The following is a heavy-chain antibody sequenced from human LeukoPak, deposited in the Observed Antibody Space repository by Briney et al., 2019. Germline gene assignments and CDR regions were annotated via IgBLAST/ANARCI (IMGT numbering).Heavy chain of an antibody. CDR1: GFTVSSNY. Sequence: PGGSLRLSCAASGFTVSSNYMSWVRQAPGKGLEWVSVIYSGGSTYYADSVKGRFTISRDNSKNTLYLQMNSLRAEDTAVYYCASAYYYDSSGHPIPFDYWGQGTLVTVSS. V-gene: IGHV3-66*01. D-gene: IGHD3-22*01. CDR3: ASAYYYDSSGHPIPFDY. CDR2: IYSGGST. J-gene: IGHJ4*02.